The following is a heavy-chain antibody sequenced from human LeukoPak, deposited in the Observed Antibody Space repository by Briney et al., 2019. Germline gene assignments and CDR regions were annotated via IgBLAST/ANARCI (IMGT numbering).Heavy chain of an antibody. V-gene: IGHV3-7*03. Sequence: GGSLRLSCAASGFTFSTYWMTWVRQAPGKGLEWVANIRQDGSEKYYVDSVKGRFTISRDNAKSSLYLQMNSLRVEDTAVYYCARDEGPYDSSSYYDAFDIWGQGTMVTVSS. CDR3: ARDEGPYDSSSYYDAFDI. CDR2: IRQDGSEK. J-gene: IGHJ3*02. CDR1: GFTFSTYW. D-gene: IGHD3-22*01.